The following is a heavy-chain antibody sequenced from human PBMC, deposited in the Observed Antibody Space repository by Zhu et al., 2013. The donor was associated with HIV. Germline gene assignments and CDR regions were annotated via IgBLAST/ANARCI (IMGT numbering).Heavy chain of an antibody. CDR3: AREGEDYDFWSGYNWFDP. J-gene: IGHJ5*02. CDR2: IIPIFGTA. V-gene: IGHV1-69*01. CDR1: GGTFSSYA. D-gene: IGHD3-3*01. Sequence: QVQLVQSGAEVKKPGSSVKVSCKASGGTFSSYAISWVRQAPGQGLEWMGGIIPIFGTANYAQKFQGRVTITADESTSTAYMELSSLRSEDTAVYYCAREGEDYDFWSGYNWFDPWGPGNPGHRLL.